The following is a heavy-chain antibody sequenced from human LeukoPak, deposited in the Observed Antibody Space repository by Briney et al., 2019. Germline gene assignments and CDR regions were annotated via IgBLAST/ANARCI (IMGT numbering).Heavy chain of an antibody. Sequence: GGSLRLSCTASGFTLRNYWMHWVRQVPGKRLVWVSRISGDGSVANYADSVQGRFTISRDNAKNMLYLQINSLRSEETAVYFCARYSSSSGGASYYLDYWGHGTLLTVSS. CDR3: ARYSSSSGGASYYLDY. CDR2: ISGDGSVA. J-gene: IGHJ4*01. CDR1: GFTLRNYW. D-gene: IGHD6-6*01. V-gene: IGHV3-74*01.